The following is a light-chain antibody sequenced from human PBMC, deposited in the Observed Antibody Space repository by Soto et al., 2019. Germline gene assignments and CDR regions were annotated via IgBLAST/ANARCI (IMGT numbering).Light chain of an antibody. CDR1: QNIRSD. J-gene: IGKJ1*01. V-gene: IGKV3-15*01. Sequence: EIVMTQSPASRSVSPVERVGVSVMGRQNIRSDLAWYQQKPGQAPRLLMYAVSTRAAGIPARFSGTGSGTEFSLTISGLQSEDFTVYYCLQYDDWPSWTFGQGTKVDI. CDR3: LQYDDWPSWT. CDR2: AVS.